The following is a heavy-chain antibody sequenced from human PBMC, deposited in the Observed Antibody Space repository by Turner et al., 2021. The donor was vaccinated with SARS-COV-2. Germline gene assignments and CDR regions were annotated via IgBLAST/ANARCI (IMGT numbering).Heavy chain of an antibody. J-gene: IGHJ3*01. CDR2: ISGSSSYI. V-gene: IGHV3-21*01. CDR1: GFPFSGHS. CDR3: ARDLRRYATAAFDV. Sequence: EVQLVESGGGLVKPGGSLRLSCAASGFPFSGHSVTWVRQAPGKGLEWVSSISGSSSYIHYADSVRGRFTISRDNAKNSLYLQMNSLRAEDTAVYYCARDLRRYATAAFDVWGQGTMVTVSS. D-gene: IGHD3-9*01.